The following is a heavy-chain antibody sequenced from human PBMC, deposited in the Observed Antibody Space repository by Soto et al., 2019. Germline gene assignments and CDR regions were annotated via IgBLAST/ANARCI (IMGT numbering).Heavy chain of an antibody. V-gene: IGHV1-69*01. CDR1: GGTFSSYA. Sequence: QVHLVQSGAELKKPGSSVKVSCKASGGTFSSYAISWVRQSPGQGLEWMGGFISIFGTTNYAQKFQGRVMITADESTSTDYMELSSMRSEDTDVYYCTRDRGRRYNDGRGYYDSAYWGQGTLVTVSS. CDR2: FISIFGTT. CDR3: TRDRGRRYNDGRGYYDSAY. D-gene: IGHD3-22*01. J-gene: IGHJ4*02.